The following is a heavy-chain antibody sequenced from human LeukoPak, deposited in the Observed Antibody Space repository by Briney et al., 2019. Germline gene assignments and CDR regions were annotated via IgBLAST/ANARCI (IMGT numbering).Heavy chain of an antibody. V-gene: IGHV4-30-4*01. J-gene: IGHJ5*02. Sequence: PSQTLSLTCTVSGDSISNGDYDWTWIRQPPGKGLEWIGYIYHSVNTYYNPSLQSRVTISEGTSKNQFSLKLKSVTPADTAVYYCARGRSEVGTHSSLNWFDPWGQGVLVTVSS. CDR1: GDSISNGDYD. CDR2: IYHSVNT. D-gene: IGHD6-19*01. CDR3: ARGRSEVGTHSSLNWFDP.